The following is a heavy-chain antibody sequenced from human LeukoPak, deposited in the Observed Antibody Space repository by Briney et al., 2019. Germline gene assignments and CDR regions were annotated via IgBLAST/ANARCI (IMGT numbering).Heavy chain of an antibody. V-gene: IGHV4-59*08. J-gene: IGHJ4*02. Sequence: SETLSLTCTVSGGSISGYYWSWIRQPPGKGPEWIGYIYYSGSTNYNPSLKSRVTISVDTSKNQFSLKMNSVTAADTAVYYCAGHYGSGFDFWGQGTLVTVSS. CDR1: GGSISGYY. D-gene: IGHD3-10*01. CDR2: IYYSGST. CDR3: AGHYGSGFDF.